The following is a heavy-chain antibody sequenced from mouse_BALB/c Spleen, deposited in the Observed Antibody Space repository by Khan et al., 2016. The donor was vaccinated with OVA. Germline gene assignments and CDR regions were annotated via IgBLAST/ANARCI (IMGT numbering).Heavy chain of an antibody. CDR3: VREGAYHRPDGWFAY. V-gene: IGHV1-4*01. D-gene: IGHD2-14*01. Sequence: QIQLVQSGAELARPGASVKMSCKASGYTFTSYTIHWVRQRPGQALEWIGHINPSNNYTNYNQNFKDKAALVVDKSSSTAYMQLSSRTSEDSSVHYCVREGAYHRPDGWFAYWGQVTLVAGSA. CDR1: GYTFTSYT. J-gene: IGHJ3*01. CDR2: INPSNNYT.